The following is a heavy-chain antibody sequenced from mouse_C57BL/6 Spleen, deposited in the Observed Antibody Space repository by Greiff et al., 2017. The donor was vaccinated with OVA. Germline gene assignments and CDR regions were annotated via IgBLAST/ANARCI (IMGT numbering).Heavy chain of an antibody. CDR3: AREYSNQYYYAMDY. J-gene: IGHJ4*01. D-gene: IGHD2-5*01. Sequence: QVQLQQSGAELVRPGTSVTVSCKASGYAFTNYLIEWVKQRPGQGLEWIGVINPGSGGTNYNEKFKGKATLTADKSSSTAYMQLSSLTSEDSAVYYCAREYSNQYYYAMDYWGQGTSVTVSS. V-gene: IGHV1-54*01. CDR1: GYAFTNYL. CDR2: INPGSGGT.